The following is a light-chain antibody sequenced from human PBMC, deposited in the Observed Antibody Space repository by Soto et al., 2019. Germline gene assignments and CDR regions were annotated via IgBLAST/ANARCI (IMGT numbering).Light chain of an antibody. CDR2: DAS. V-gene: IGKV1-5*01. CDR3: QQYNSYSEA. CDR1: QSISNW. Sequence: DIQMTQSPSTLSASVGDRVTITCRASQSISNWLAWYQQKPGKAPKVLIYDASNLESGVPSRFSGSGFGTEFTLTISSLQPDDFATYYCQQYNSYSEAFGQGTKVDIK. J-gene: IGKJ1*01.